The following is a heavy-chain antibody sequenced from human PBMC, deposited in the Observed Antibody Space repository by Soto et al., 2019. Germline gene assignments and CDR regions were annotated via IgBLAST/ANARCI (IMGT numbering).Heavy chain of an antibody. J-gene: IGHJ4*02. D-gene: IGHD2-2*01. CDR3: ARDRCDTTSCYECDY. CDR1: GYTFTSYY. CDR2: ISPSGGST. Sequence: GASVKVSCKASGYTFTSYYIHWVRQAPGQGLEWMGIISPSGGSTRFAQKFQGRVTLTRDTSANTVYMELSSLRSDDTAVYYCARDRCDTTSCYECDYWGQGTLVTVSS. V-gene: IGHV1-46*01.